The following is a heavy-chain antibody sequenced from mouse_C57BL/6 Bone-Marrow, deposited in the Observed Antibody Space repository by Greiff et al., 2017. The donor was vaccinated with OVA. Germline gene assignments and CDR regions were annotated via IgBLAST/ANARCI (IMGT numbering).Heavy chain of an antibody. CDR1: GFTFSRYG. V-gene: IGHV5-6*01. CDR3: AREGFYYGSSRAMDY. J-gene: IGHJ4*01. Sequence: VHLVESGGDLVKPGGSLKLSCAASGFTFSRYGMSWFRQPPDKRLEWVATISSGGSYTSYPDTVKGRCTISRDNAKNTMYLQRSSLKSEDTAMYDCAREGFYYGSSRAMDYWGQGTSVTVSS. D-gene: IGHD1-1*01. CDR2: ISSGGSYT.